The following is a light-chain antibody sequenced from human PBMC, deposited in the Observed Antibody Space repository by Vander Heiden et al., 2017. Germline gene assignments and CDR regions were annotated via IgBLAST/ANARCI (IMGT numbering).Light chain of an antibody. J-gene: IGKJ5*01. CDR2: DAS. V-gene: IGKV1-33*01. CDR3: QQDDNLPIT. Sequence: DIQMTQSPSSLSASVGDRVTITCQASQDISNYLNWYQQKPGKAPKLLIYDASNLETGVPSRFSGSGSGTDFTFTISRLQPEDFATYYCQQDDNLPITFGQGTLLEIK. CDR1: QDISNY.